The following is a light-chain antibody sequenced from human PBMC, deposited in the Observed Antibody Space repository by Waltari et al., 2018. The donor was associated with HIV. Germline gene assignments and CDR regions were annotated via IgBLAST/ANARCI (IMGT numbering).Light chain of an antibody. J-gene: IGKJ1*01. CDR3: QQYDDLPRT. Sequence: DIQMTKSPSSLSASEGDRVTITCQASQDIRNYLNWFQQKPGKAPKFLIYDASNLETGVPSRFSGSGSGTEFTFTISSLQPEDIATYYCQQYDDLPRTFGQGTKVEIK. CDR1: QDIRNY. CDR2: DAS. V-gene: IGKV1-33*01.